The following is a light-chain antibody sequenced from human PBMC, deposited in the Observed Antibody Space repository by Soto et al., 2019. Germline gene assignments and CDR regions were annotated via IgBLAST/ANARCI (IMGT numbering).Light chain of an antibody. J-gene: IGLJ3*02. V-gene: IGLV2-14*01. Sequence: QSALTQPASVSGSPGQPITISCTGSSSDVGGYNYVSWYQQHPGKAPKLMIYDVTNRPSGVSNRFSGSKSGNTASLTISGLQAEDEPDYYCSSYTSINTLVFGGGTKLTVL. CDR2: DVT. CDR1: SSDVGGYNY. CDR3: SSYTSINTLV.